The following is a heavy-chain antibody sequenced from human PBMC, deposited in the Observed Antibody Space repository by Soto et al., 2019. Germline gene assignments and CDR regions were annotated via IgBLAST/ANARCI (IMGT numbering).Heavy chain of an antibody. Sequence: PSETLSLTCTVSGGSISSGDYYWSWIRQPPGKGLEWIGYIYYSGSTYYNPSLKSRVTISVDTSKNQFSLKLSSVTAADTAVYYCARDGARAYYYDSSGYYYGSYFDYWGQGTLVTVSS. D-gene: IGHD3-22*01. CDR3: ARDGARAYYYDSSGYYYGSYFDY. CDR1: GGSISSGDYY. V-gene: IGHV4-30-4*01. J-gene: IGHJ4*02. CDR2: IYYSGST.